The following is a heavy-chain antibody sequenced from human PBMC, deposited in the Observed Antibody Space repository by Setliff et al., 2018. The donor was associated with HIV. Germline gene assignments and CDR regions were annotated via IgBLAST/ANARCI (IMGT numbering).Heavy chain of an antibody. CDR3: ARDAGYSGSAWNY. CDR1: GGTFTGYT. Sequence: SVKVSCKSSGGTFTGYTITWVRQAPGQGLEWMGGIIPSLGTANYAQRFKGRVTFTADASTSTVYMELSSLRSKDTAMYYCARDAGYSGSAWNYWGQGTLVTVSS. V-gene: IGHV1-69*13. D-gene: IGHD5-12*01. CDR2: IIPSLGTA. J-gene: IGHJ4*02.